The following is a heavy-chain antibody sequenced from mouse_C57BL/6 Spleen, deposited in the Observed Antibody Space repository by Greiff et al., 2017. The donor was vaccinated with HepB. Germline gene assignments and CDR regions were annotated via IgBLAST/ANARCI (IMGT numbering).Heavy chain of an antibody. CDR2: ISDGGSYT. Sequence: EVQRVESGGGLVKPGGSLKLSCAASGFTFSSYAMSWVRQTPEKRLEWVATISDGGSYTYYPDNVKGRFTISRDNAKNNLYLQMSHLKSEDTAMYYCARDEYYGSSLYWYCDVWGTGTTVTVSS. D-gene: IGHD1-1*01. V-gene: IGHV5-4*01. CDR1: GFTFSSYA. J-gene: IGHJ1*03. CDR3: ARDEYYGSSLYWYCDV.